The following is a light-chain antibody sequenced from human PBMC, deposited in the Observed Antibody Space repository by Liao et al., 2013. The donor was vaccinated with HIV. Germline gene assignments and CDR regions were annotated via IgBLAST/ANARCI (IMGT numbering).Light chain of an antibody. Sequence: SYELTQTPSVSVAPGKTARITCGGNDIGSKSVHWYQQKPGQAPVLVIYYDSDRPSGIPERFSGSNSGNTATLTISSVEAGDEADYYCQVWDTTGDPHVVIGGGTKLTVL. CDR3: QVWDTTGDPHVV. CDR1: DIGSKS. CDR2: YDS. V-gene: IGLV3-21*04. J-gene: IGLJ2*01.